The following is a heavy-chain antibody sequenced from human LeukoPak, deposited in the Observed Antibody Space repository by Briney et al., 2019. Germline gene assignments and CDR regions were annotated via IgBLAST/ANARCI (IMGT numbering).Heavy chain of an antibody. J-gene: IGHJ4*02. CDR1: GYSFTSNY. CDR3: ARDQEGFDY. Sequence: ASVKVSRKASGYSFTSNYIHWVRQAPGQGLEWMGMIYPRDGSTSYAQKFQGRVTVTRDTSTSTVHMELSGLRSEDTAVYYCARDQEGFDYWGQGTLVTVSS. CDR2: IYPRDGST. V-gene: IGHV1-46*01.